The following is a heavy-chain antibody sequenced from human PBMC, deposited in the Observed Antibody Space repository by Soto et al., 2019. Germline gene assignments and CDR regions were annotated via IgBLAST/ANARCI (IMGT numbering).Heavy chain of an antibody. V-gene: IGHV3-23*01. D-gene: IGHD6-19*01. Sequence: GGSLRLSCAASGFTFSSYTMSWVRQAPGKGLEWVSAISGSGGSTYYADSVKGRFTISRDNSKNTLYLQMNSLRAEDTAVYYCAKDHFIAVAGTFDYWGQGTLVTVSS. CDR3: AKDHFIAVAGTFDY. CDR1: GFTFSSYT. J-gene: IGHJ4*02. CDR2: ISGSGGST.